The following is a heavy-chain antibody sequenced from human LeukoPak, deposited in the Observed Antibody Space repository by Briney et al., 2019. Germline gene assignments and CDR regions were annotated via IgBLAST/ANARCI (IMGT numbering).Heavy chain of an antibody. CDR2: IIPIFGTA. CDR1: GGTFSSYA. J-gene: IGHJ5*02. Sequence: GASVEVSCKASGGTFSSYAISWVRQAPGQGREWMGGIIPIFGTANYAQKFQGRVTITTDESTSTAYMELSSLRSEDTAVYYCARGNCSSTSCYLWFDPWGQGTLVTDSS. CDR3: ARGNCSSTSCYLWFDP. V-gene: IGHV1-69*05. D-gene: IGHD2-2*01.